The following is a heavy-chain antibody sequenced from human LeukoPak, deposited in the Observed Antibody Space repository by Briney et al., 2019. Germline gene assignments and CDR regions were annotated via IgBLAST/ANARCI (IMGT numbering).Heavy chain of an antibody. CDR3: ARYSSGWLNWFDP. CDR1: GGSFSGCY. CDR2: INHSGST. V-gene: IGHV4-34*01. J-gene: IGHJ5*02. D-gene: IGHD6-19*01. Sequence: PSETLSLTSAVYGGSFSGCYWSWIRQPPGKGLEWIGEINHSGSTNYNPSLKSRVTISVDTSKNQFSLKLSSVTAADTAVYYCARYSSGWLNWFDPWGQGTLVTVSS.